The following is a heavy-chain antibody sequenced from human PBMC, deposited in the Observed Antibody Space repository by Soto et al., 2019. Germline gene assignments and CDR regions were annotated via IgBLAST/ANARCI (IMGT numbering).Heavy chain of an antibody. CDR3: ASSSIAARPPKLYGMDV. D-gene: IGHD6-6*01. CDR1: GYTFTSSG. J-gene: IGHJ6*02. CDR2: ISAYNGNT. Sequence: ASVKISCKASGYTFTSSGISWVRQAPGQGLEWMGWISAYNGNTNYAQKLQGRVTMTTDTSTSTAYMELRSLRSGDTAVYYCASSSIAARPPKLYGMDVWGQGTTVTVSS. V-gene: IGHV1-18*01.